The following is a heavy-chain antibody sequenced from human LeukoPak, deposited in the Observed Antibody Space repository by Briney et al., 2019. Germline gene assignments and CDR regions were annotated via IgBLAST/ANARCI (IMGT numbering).Heavy chain of an antibody. J-gene: IGHJ6*02. CDR1: GFTFSSYW. D-gene: IGHD5-18*01. CDR3: ARGERHSYGQYYYYGMDV. CDR2: IKQDGSEK. V-gene: IGHV3-7*03. Sequence: GGSLRLSCAASGFTFSSYWMSWVRQAPGKGLEWVANIKQDGSEKYYVDSVKGRFTISRDNAKNSLYLQMNSLRAEDTAVYYCARGERHSYGQYYYYGMDVWGQGTTVTVSS.